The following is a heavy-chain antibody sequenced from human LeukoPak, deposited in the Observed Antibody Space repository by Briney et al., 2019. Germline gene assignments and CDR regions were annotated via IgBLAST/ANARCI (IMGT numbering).Heavy chain of an antibody. J-gene: IGHJ4*02. CDR1: GNYW. CDR2: INSDGSWT. CDR3: VSFYETY. Sequence: QPGGSLRLSCAASGNYWMHWVRQAPGKGLVWASHINSDGSWTSYADSVKGRFTISKDNAKNTVYLQMNNLRAEDTAVYYCVSFYETYWGRGTLVTVSS. V-gene: IGHV3-74*01. D-gene: IGHD2-2*01.